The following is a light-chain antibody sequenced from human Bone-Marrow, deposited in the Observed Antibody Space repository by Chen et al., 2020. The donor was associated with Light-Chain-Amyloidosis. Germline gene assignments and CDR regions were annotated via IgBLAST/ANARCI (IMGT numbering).Light chain of an antibody. J-gene: IGKJ4*01. V-gene: IGKV3-20*01. CDR3: QQYGTSPLT. Sequence: EIVLTQSPCTLSSSPGEGANLSCRASQTISSNYLTWYQQKFGQAPRLLIYGSSSRATAIPDRFTGSGSGTDFTLTINRLEPEDFAMYYCQQYGTSPLTFGGGTKVEIK. CDR2: GSS. CDR1: QTISSNY.